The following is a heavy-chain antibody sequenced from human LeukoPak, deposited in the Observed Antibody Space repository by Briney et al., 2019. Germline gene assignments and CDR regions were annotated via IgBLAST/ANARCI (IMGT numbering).Heavy chain of an antibody. V-gene: IGHV3-7*01. CDR2: IKQDGSEK. J-gene: IGHJ4*02. CDR1: GCTFSSYW. Sequence: PGGSLRLSCAASGCTFSSYWMSWVRQAPGKGLEWVANIKQDGSEKYYVDSVKGRFTISRDNAKNSLYLQMNSLRAEDTAVYYCARDPESRYCTNGVCYKLFYYFDYWGQGTLVTVSS. D-gene: IGHD2-8*01. CDR3: ARDPESRYCTNGVCYKLFYYFDY.